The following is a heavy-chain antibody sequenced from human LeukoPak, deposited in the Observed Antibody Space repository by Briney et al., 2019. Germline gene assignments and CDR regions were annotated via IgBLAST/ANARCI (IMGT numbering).Heavy chain of an antibody. CDR2: IKQDGSEK. J-gene: IGHJ4*02. CDR1: GFTFGSYW. D-gene: IGHD6-19*01. Sequence: GGSLRLSCAASGFTFGSYWMSWVRQAPGKGLEWVANIKQDGSEKYYVDSVKGRFTISRDNAKNSLYLQMNSLRAEDSAVYYCAREGGVWQWLAYVDYWGQGALVTVSS. V-gene: IGHV3-7*01. CDR3: AREGGVWQWLAYVDY.